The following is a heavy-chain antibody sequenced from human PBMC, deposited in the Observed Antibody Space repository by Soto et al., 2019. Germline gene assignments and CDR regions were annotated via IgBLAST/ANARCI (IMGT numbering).Heavy chain of an antibody. CDR2: IYYSGST. V-gene: IGHV4-31*03. Sequence: SETLSLTCTVSGGSISSGGYYWSWIRQHPGKGLEWIGYIYYSGSTYYNPSLKSRVTISVDTSKNQFSLKLSSVTAADTAVYYCARDSIAAAVGYYYGMDVWGQGTTVTVSS. CDR1: GGSISSGGYY. J-gene: IGHJ6*02. CDR3: ARDSIAAAVGYYYGMDV. D-gene: IGHD6-13*01.